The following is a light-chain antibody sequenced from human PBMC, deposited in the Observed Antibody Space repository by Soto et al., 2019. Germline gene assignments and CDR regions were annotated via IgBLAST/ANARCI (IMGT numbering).Light chain of an antibody. CDR1: SSNIGAGYD. V-gene: IGLV1-40*01. Sequence: QSVLTQPPSASGAPGQRVTISCTGSSSNIGAGYDVHWYQQLPGTAPKLLIEDNKNRPSGVPDRFSGSKSGTSASLAITGLQAEDEADYYCQSYDSSLSGDVFGTGTKLTLL. J-gene: IGLJ1*01. CDR2: DNK. CDR3: QSYDSSLSGDV.